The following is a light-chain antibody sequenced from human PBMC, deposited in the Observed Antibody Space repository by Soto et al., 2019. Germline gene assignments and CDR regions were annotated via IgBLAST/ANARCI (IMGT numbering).Light chain of an antibody. CDR3: HQYNSYPWT. CDR2: DAS. J-gene: IGKJ1*01. V-gene: IGKV1-5*01. CDR1: QSISSL. Sequence: GDRVTITCRASQSISSLLAWYQQKPGTAPKLLIYDASSLESGVPSSFNGSGSGTEFTLTISSLQPDDFATYYCHQYNSYPWTFGQGTKVEIK.